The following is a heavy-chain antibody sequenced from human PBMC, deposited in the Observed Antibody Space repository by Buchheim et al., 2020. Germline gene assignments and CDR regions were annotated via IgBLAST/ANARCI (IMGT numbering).Heavy chain of an antibody. J-gene: IGHJ6*02. V-gene: IGHV4-61*01. Sequence: QVQLQESGPGLVKPSETLSLTCTVSGGPVSSGSYYWSWIRQPPGKGLEWIGHIYYSGSTNYNPSLKSRVTISVDTSKNQFSLKLSSVTAADTAVYYCARSPDTGYSYGYYYYYGMDVWGQGTT. CDR1: GGPVSSGSYY. CDR3: ARSPDTGYSYGYYYYYGMDV. D-gene: IGHD5-18*01. CDR2: IYYSGST.